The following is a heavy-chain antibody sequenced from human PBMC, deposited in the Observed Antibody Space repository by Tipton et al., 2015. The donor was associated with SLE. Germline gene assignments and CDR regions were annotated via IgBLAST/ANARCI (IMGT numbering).Heavy chain of an antibody. Sequence: GLVKPSGTLSLTCAVSGGSISSSNWWSWVRQPPGKGLEWIGEIYHSGSTNYNPSLKSRVTISVDKSKNQFSLKLSSVTAADTAVYYCASKDYDSSGYYYLDYWGQGTLVTVSS. J-gene: IGHJ4*02. CDR3: ASKDYDSSGYYYLDY. D-gene: IGHD3-22*01. V-gene: IGHV4-4*02. CDR2: IYHSGST. CDR1: GGSISSSNW.